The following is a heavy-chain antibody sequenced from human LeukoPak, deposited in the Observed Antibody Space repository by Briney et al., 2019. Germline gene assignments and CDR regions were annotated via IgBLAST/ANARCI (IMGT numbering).Heavy chain of an antibody. CDR2: INPNSGGT. D-gene: IGHD3-22*01. J-gene: IGHJ3*02. CDR1: GYTFTGYY. CDR3: ARGKYYYDSSGYYPHHDAFDI. Sequence: ASVKVSCKASGYTFTGYYMHWVRQAPGQGLEWMGWINPNSGGTNYAQKFQGRVTMTRDTSISTAYMELSRLGSDDTAVYYCARGKYYYDSSGYYPHHDAFDIWGQGTMVTVSS. V-gene: IGHV1-2*02.